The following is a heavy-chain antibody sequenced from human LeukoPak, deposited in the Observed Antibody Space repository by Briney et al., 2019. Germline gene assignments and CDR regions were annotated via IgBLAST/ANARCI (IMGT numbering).Heavy chain of an antibody. J-gene: IGHJ3*02. D-gene: IGHD3/OR15-3a*01. V-gene: IGHV4-30-2*01. Sequence: PSETLSLTCTVSGGSISSGGYYWSWIRQPPGKGLEWIGYIYHSGSTYYNPSLKSRVTISVDRSKNQFSLKLSSVTAADTAVYYCARARGNDFWTGYDAFDIWGQGTMVTVSS. CDR1: GGSISSGGYY. CDR2: IYHSGST. CDR3: ARARGNDFWTGYDAFDI.